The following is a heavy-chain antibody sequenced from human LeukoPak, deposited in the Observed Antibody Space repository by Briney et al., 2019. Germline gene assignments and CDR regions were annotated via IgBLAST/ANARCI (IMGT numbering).Heavy chain of an antibody. D-gene: IGHD3-9*01. J-gene: IGHJ4*02. CDR2: IIPIFGTA. Sequence: ASVKVSCKASGGTFSSYAISWVRQAPGQGLEWMGGIIPIFGTANYAQKFQGRVTITADESTSTAYMELSSLRAEDTAVYYCARVLTGSNRQLDYWGQGTLVTVSS. CDR1: GGTFSSYA. V-gene: IGHV1-69*13. CDR3: ARVLTGSNRQLDY.